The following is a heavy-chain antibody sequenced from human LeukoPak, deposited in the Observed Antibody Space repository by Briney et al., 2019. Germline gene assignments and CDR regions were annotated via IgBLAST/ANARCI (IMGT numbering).Heavy chain of an antibody. D-gene: IGHD3-22*01. J-gene: IGHJ4*02. Sequence: GSLRLSCAASGFTFSSYAMHWVRQAPGKGLEWGAVISYDGSNKYYADSVKGRFTISRDNSKNTLYLQMNSLRAEDTAVYYCARDRRQYYYDSSGYHDYWGQGTLVTVSS. CDR3: ARDRRQYYYDSSGYHDY. V-gene: IGHV3-30-3*01. CDR1: GFTFSSYA. CDR2: ISYDGSNK.